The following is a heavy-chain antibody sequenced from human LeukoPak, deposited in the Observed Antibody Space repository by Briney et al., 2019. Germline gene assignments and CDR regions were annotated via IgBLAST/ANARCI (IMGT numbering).Heavy chain of an antibody. CDR2: IYYTGTT. J-gene: IGHJ3*02. D-gene: IGHD3-22*01. Sequence: SETLSLTCTVSGGSVSSYYWSWIRQPPGKGLDWIGYIYYTGTTVYNPSLKSRVTISLDASKNQFSLMLSSVTAADTALYYCARHKGYYYDSSGLDAFDIWGQGTMVTVSS. CDR1: GGSVSSYY. CDR3: ARHKGYYYDSSGLDAFDI. V-gene: IGHV4-59*08.